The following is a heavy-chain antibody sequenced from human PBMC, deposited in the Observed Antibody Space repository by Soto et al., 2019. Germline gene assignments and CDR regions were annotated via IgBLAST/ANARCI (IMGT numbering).Heavy chain of an antibody. D-gene: IGHD2-15*01. CDR2: IYHGGSS. J-gene: IGHJ3*02. V-gene: IGHV4-30-2*01. Sequence: QLLLQESGSGLVKPSQTLSLTCAVSGGSISSGGYSWNWIRQPPGKGLEWIGYIYHGGSSYYNPSRRSRVTMSVDRSNNQFSLRLSSVTAADTAVYYCSGWSSAFDIWGQGTMVTVS. CDR1: GGSISSGGYS. CDR3: SGWSSAFDI.